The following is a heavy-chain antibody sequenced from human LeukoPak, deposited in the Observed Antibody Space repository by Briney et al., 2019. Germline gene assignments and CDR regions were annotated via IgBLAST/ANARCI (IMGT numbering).Heavy chain of an antibody. V-gene: IGHV6-1*01. Sequence: SQTLSLTCAISGGSVSSNSAAWNWIRQSPSSGLEWLGRTYYRSKWYNDYAVSVKSRININPDTTQDPLSLEPNSGTPEDKAVYFCATDPGDYNSLYPWAYYFDYWGQGNLVTVSS. CDR1: GGSVSSNSAA. J-gene: IGHJ4*02. CDR2: TYYRSKWYN. CDR3: ATDPGDYNSLYPWAYYFDY. D-gene: IGHD6-13*01.